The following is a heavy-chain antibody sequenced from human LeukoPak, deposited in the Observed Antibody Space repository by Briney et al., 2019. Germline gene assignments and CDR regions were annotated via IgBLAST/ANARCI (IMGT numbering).Heavy chain of an antibody. J-gene: IGHJ4*02. CDR1: GYNFPAYF. CDR2: INPNGGGT. Sequence: GASVKVSCKAAGYNFPAYFMHWVRQAPGQGLEWMGRINPNGGGTNYAQKFQGRVTMASDTSISTAYMELNSLMSDDTAVYYCVRVGFTTSWSNFDYWGQGTLVTVSS. D-gene: IGHD2-2*01. V-gene: IGHV1-2*06. CDR3: VRVGFTTSWSNFDY.